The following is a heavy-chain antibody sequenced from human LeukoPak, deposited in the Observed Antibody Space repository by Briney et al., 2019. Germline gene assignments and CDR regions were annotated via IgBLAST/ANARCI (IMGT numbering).Heavy chain of an antibody. CDR1: GFSLSISG. CDR2: ISSSSDLM. Sequence: GGSLRLSCAASGFSLSISGMNWVRQAPGKGLEWVSYISSSSDLMSYVDSVKGRFTVSRDNAKNSLFLQMNSLRDEDTAVYYCARVLRGLYNLGDWGQGTLVTVSS. V-gene: IGHV3-48*02. J-gene: IGHJ4*02. CDR3: ARVLRGLYNLGD. D-gene: IGHD3-10*01.